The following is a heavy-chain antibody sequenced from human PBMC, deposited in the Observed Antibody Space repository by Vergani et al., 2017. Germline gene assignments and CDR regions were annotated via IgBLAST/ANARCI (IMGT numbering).Heavy chain of an antibody. V-gene: IGHV5-10-1*01. CDR3: ASQLWFEELLSLGP. CDR1: VYSLNSYW. CDR2: IDPSDSYT. Sequence: EVQLVQSGAEVKKPGESLRISCKGSVYSLNSYWISWVRQMPGKGLEWMGRIDPSDSYTNYSPSSQIHVTISADKSISTAYLQWSSLKASDTAMYYCASQLWFEELLSLGPWGQGTLVTVSS. D-gene: IGHD3-10*01. J-gene: IGHJ5*02.